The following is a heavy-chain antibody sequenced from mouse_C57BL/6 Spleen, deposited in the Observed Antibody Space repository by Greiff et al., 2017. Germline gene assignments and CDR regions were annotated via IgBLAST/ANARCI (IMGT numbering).Heavy chain of an antibody. CDR1: GYTFTSYW. D-gene: IGHD1-1*01. Sequence: QVQLQQPGAELVKPGASVKLSCKASGYTFTSYWMQWVKQRPGQGLEWIGEIDPSDSYTNYNQKFKGKATLTVDTSSSTADMQLSSLTSEDSAVYYCARPTRYYGSSYVGFAYWGQGTLVTVSA. J-gene: IGHJ3*01. V-gene: IGHV1-50*01. CDR2: IDPSDSYT. CDR3: ARPTRYYGSSYVGFAY.